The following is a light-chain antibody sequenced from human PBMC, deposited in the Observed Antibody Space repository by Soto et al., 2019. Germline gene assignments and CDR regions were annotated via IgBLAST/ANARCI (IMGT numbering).Light chain of an antibody. J-gene: IGKJ4*01. CDR2: AAS. V-gene: IGKV3-11*02. CDR1: QSVGSY. Sequence: EIEVTQSPATLSLSPGERATLSCRTSQSVGSYLAWYQKKPGQAPRLLIYAASNRATGIPARFSGGGSGRDFTLTISSLEPEDFAVYYCQQRSNWPPLTFGGGTTVEI. CDR3: QQRSNWPPLT.